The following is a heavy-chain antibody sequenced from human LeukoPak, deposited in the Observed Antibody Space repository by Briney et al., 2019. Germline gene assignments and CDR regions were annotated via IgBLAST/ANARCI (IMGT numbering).Heavy chain of an antibody. D-gene: IGHD5-12*01. CDR2: IYYSGST. CDR1: GDSITSSAFY. Sequence: SETLSLTCTVSGDSITSSAFYWGWIRQAPGKGLEWIGSIYYSGSTYYNPSLKSRVTISVDTSKNQFSLKLSSVTAADTAVYYCARRYGGYERAFDYWGQGTLVTVSS. V-gene: IGHV4-39*01. CDR3: ARRYGGYERAFDY. J-gene: IGHJ4*02.